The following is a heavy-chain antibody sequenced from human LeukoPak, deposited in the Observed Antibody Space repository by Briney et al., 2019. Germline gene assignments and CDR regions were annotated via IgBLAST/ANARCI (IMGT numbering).Heavy chain of an antibody. CDR1: GGSISSNYYH. CDR3: ARTPSLLYSSGWYWVDY. Sequence: SETLSLTCTVSGGSISSNYYHWGWIRQPPGKGLEWIGSIYYSGSTYYSPSLKSRVTISLDTSKNQFSLKLTSVTAADTAVYYCARTPSLLYSSGWYWVDYWGQEPWSPSPQ. D-gene: IGHD6-13*01. V-gene: IGHV4-39*01. CDR2: IYYSGST. J-gene: IGHJ4*01.